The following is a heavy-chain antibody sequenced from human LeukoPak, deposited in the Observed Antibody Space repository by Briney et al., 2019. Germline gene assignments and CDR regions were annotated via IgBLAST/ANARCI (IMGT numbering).Heavy chain of an antibody. Sequence: ASVKVSCKASGYTFTSYDINWVRQATGQGLEWMGWMNPNSGNTGYAQKFQGRVTMTRNTSISTAYMELSSLRSEDTAVYYCATSQYCSSINCVLFYWGQGTLVTVSS. D-gene: IGHD2-2*01. CDR3: ATSQYCSSINCVLFY. CDR1: GYTFTSYD. V-gene: IGHV1-8*01. J-gene: IGHJ4*02. CDR2: MNPNSGNT.